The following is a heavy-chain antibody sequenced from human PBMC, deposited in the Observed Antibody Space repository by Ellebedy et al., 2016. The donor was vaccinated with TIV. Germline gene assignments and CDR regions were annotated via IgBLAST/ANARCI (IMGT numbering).Heavy chain of an antibody. CDR1: GYTFTSYA. D-gene: IGHD2/OR15-2a*01. CDR2: IKAGNGNT. J-gene: IGHJ3*02. V-gene: IGHV1-3*01. CDR3: ARRMGRIDAFDI. Sequence: ASVKVSCKASGYTFTSYAMQWVRQAPGQRLEGMGWIKAGNGNTKYSQKFQGRVTITRDTSASTAYMELSRLRSEDTAVYYCARRMGRIDAFDIWGQGTMVTVSS.